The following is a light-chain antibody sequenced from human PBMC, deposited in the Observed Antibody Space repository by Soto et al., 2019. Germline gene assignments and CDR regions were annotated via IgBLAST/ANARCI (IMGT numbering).Light chain of an antibody. Sequence: DIPMAPAPATGSASVGARCTITCRASESMSNCLAWYQQKPGKAPKLLISGASSLQSGVPSRFSGSASGTEFTLTISSLQPEDFATYFCQQGYSRPRTFGQGTKVEI. J-gene: IGKJ1*01. CDR3: QQGYSRPRT. V-gene: IGKV1-5*01. CDR2: GAS. CDR1: ESMSNC.